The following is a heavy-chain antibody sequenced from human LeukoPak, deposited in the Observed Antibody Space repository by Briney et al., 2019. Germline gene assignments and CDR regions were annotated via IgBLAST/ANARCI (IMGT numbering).Heavy chain of an antibody. V-gene: IGHV3-66*01. Sequence: PGGSLRLSCAVSGFTVSTNYMSWVRQAPGKGLEWVSVIYSGDSTYYADSVKGRFTISRDISKNTLYLQMNSLRAEDTAVYYCARDSYDILTGYFDYWGQGTLVTVSS. J-gene: IGHJ4*02. CDR3: ARDSYDILTGYFDY. D-gene: IGHD3-9*01. CDR1: GFTVSTNY. CDR2: IYSGDST.